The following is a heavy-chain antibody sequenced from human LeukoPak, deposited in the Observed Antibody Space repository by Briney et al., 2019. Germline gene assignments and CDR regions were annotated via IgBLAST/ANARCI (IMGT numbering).Heavy chain of an antibody. Sequence: PSETLSLTCTVCGGSISSYYWSWVRQPPGKGLEWIGYIYTSGSTNYNPSLKSRVTISVDTSKNQLSLKLSSVTAADTAVYYCARVHSSGWGKHFDYWGQGTLVTVSS. V-gene: IGHV4-4*09. D-gene: IGHD6-19*01. CDR3: ARVHSSGWGKHFDY. J-gene: IGHJ4*02. CDR2: IYTSGST. CDR1: GGSISSYY.